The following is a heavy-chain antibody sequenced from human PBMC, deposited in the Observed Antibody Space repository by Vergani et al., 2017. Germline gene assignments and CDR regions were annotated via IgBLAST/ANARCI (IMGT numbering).Heavy chain of an antibody. CDR1: GDSISSNNC. CDR2: ICHTEDT. V-gene: IGHV4-4*02. Sequence: VLLQQWGAGLLKPSETLSLTCAVSGDSISSNNCWTWVRQPPGKGLEWIGEICHTEDTKYSPSLKSRVTVSVDESRNLFSLGLNSVTAADTAVYYCATIGYRRWGYYFGYWGQGILVTVSS. CDR3: ATIGYRRWGYYFGY. J-gene: IGHJ4*02. D-gene: IGHD2-2*02.